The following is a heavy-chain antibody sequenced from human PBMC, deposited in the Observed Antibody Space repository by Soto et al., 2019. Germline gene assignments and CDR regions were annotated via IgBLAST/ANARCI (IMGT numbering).Heavy chain of an antibody. CDR2: INSEGTRS. CDR3: ARGYDSSGYHSTF. Sequence: RRLSCVASGFTFSSYWMHWARQAPGKGLVWVSQINSEGTRSEHADSVKGRFTISRDNAKNTLYLQMNDLRAEDTAVYYCARGYDSSGYHSTFWGQGALVTVSS. D-gene: IGHD3-22*01. CDR1: GFTFSSYW. V-gene: IGHV3-74*01. J-gene: IGHJ4*02.